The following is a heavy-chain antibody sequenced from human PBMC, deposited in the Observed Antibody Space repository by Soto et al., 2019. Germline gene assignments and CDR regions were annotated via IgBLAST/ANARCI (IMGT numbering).Heavy chain of an antibody. Sequence: SETLSLTCTVSGVSISSGGYNWSWIRQHPGKGLEWIGNIFYYTGNTYYNPSLKSRVTISIDTSKTQFSLNLGSVTAADAAMYFCAGASRSSDALDIWGQGTMVTVSS. V-gene: IGHV4-31*03. CDR1: GVSISSGGYN. D-gene: IGHD6-6*01. J-gene: IGHJ3*02. CDR2: IFYYTGNT. CDR3: AGASRSSDALDI.